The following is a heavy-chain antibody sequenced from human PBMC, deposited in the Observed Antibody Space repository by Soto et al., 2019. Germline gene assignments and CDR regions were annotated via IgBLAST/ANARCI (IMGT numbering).Heavy chain of an antibody. CDR1: GGCFSGYY. J-gene: IGHJ6*02. D-gene: IGHD6-13*01. Sequence: PSETLSLTCAVYGGCFSGYYWSWIRQPPGKGLEWIGEINHSGSTNYNPSLKSRVTISVDTSKNRFSLKLSSVTAADTAVYYCARRYSSRWGYYYYGMDVWGQGTTVTVSS. CDR2: INHSGST. CDR3: ARRYSSRWGYYYYGMDV. V-gene: IGHV4-34*01.